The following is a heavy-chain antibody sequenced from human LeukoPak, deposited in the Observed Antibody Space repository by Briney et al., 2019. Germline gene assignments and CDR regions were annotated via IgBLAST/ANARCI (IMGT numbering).Heavy chain of an antibody. D-gene: IGHD6-13*01. CDR3: ARVGEQLRAFDI. CDR2: IYSGGST. Sequence: GGSLRLSCAASGFTVSSNYMSWVRQAPGKGLEWVSVIYSGGSTYYADSVKGRFTISRGNSKNTLYLQMNSLRAEDTAVYYCARVGEQLRAFDIWGQGTMVTVSS. J-gene: IGHJ3*02. V-gene: IGHV3-66*01. CDR1: GFTVSSNY.